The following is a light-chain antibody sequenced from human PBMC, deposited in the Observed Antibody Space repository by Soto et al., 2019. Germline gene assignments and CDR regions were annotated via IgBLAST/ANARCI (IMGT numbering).Light chain of an antibody. Sequence: TQTPATLSLSPGERATLSCRASQSVSNNYLAWYQQRPGQAPRLLIYDASRRATGIPDRFSGSGSGTDFALTISRLEPEDLAVYYCQQYGSSPSWTFGQGTKVDIK. V-gene: IGKV3-20*01. J-gene: IGKJ1*01. CDR1: QSVSNNY. CDR3: QQYGSSPSWT. CDR2: DAS.